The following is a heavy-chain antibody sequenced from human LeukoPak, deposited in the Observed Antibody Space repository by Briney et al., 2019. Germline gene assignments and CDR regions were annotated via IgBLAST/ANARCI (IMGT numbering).Heavy chain of an antibody. D-gene: IGHD1-7*01. CDR3: ATGITGTTRWFDP. CDR1: GGSFSGYY. Sequence: KPSETLSLTCAVYGGSFSGYYWSWIRQPPGKGLEWIGEINHSGSTNYNPSLKSRVTISVDTSKNQFSLELSSVTAADTAVYYCATGITGTTRWFDPWGQGTLVTVSS. V-gene: IGHV4-34*01. CDR2: INHSGST. J-gene: IGHJ5*02.